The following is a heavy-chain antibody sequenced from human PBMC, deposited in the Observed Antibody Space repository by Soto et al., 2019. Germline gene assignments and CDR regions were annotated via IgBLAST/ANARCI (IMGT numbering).Heavy chain of an antibody. CDR1: GGSIRSSNW. Sequence: PSETLSLTCAVSGGSIRSSNWWNWVRQPPGKGLEWIGEIHHSGSTNYNPSLKSRVTISVDKSKNQFSLKLNSVTAADTAVYYCARVRQGCSSTSCYFDPWGQGTLVTVS. J-gene: IGHJ5*02. D-gene: IGHD2-2*01. CDR3: ARVRQGCSSTSCYFDP. V-gene: IGHV4-4*02. CDR2: IHHSGST.